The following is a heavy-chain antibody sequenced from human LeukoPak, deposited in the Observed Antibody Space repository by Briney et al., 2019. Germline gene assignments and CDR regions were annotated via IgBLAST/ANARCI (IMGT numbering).Heavy chain of an antibody. J-gene: IGHJ4*02. CDR2: ITWDGGNI. CDR3: AKGYTFHGVAHDSGYFDY. D-gene: IGHD3-3*01. V-gene: IGHV3-9*03. CDR1: GFTIGDYT. Sequence: PGGSLRLSCVTSGFTIGDYTMHWVRQVPGKGLEWLSGITWDGGNIAYADSVKGRFTISRDNAKSSLYLQMNSLRNEDMAFYFCAKGYTFHGVAHDSGYFDYWGQGTLVTVSS.